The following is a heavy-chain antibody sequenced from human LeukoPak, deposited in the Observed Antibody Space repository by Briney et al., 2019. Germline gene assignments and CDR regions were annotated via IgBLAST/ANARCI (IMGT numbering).Heavy chain of an antibody. J-gene: IGHJ4*02. V-gene: IGHV4-59*08. CDR1: GGSISSYY. CDR2: IYYSGST. D-gene: IGHD3-3*01. CDR3: ARTSRGNDFWSGYSQRHYFDY. Sequence: SETLSLTCTVSGGSISSYYWSWIRQPPGKGLEWIGYIYYSGSTIYNPSLKNRVTISVDTSKNRFSLKLSSVTAADTAVYYCARTSRGNDFWSGYSQRHYFDYWGQGTLVTVSS.